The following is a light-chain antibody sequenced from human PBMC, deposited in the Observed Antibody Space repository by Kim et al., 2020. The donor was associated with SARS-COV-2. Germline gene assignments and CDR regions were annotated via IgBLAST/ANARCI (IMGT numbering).Light chain of an antibody. CDR3: AAWDDSLNVV. CDR2: SNN. J-gene: IGLJ3*02. Sequence: PGQWVTISCSGSSSNIGSNTVNWYQQLPGTAPKLLISSNNQRPSGVPDRFSGSKSGTSASLAISGLQSEDEADYYCAAWDDSLNVVFGGGTQLTVL. V-gene: IGLV1-44*01. CDR1: SSNIGSNT.